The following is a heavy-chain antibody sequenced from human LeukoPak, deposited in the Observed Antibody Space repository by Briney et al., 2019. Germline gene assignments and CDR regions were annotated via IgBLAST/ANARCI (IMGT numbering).Heavy chain of an antibody. CDR1: GFTFRKYN. D-gene: IGHD4-17*01. J-gene: IGHJ3*02. Sequence: PGGSLRLSCVASGFTFRKYNMHWVRQAPGKGLEWISYISSSSSAIYYADSVKGRFTVSRDNSKNTLYLQMNSLRAEDTAVYYCARDKGDYGDYEYEGRSDTRNAFDIWGQGTMVTVSS. CDR2: ISSSSSAI. CDR3: ARDKGDYGDYEYEGRSDTRNAFDI. V-gene: IGHV3-48*01.